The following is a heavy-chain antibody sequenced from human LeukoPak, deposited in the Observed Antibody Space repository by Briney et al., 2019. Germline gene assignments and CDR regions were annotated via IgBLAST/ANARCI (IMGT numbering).Heavy chain of an antibody. D-gene: IGHD3-22*01. Sequence: GGSLRLSCAASGFTFSSYWMTWVRRAPGRGLEWVANIRRDGSETHYVDSVMGRFTISRDNAKNSLYLQMNSLRAEDTAVYYCARDDTHYGSSGSFYDAFDIWGQGTMVTVSS. CDR2: IRRDGSET. CDR3: ARDDTHYGSSGSFYDAFDI. J-gene: IGHJ3*02. CDR1: GFTFSSYW. V-gene: IGHV3-7*01.